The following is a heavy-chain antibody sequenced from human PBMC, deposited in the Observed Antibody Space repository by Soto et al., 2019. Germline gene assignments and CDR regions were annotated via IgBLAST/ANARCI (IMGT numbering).Heavy chain of an antibody. CDR2: VYNDGSA. V-gene: IGHV4-4*02. J-gene: IGHJ4*02. CDR1: GVSISSGNW. CDR3: ARLVYDSRLNYLYFHH. Sequence: SETLSLTCDVYGVSISSGNWWSWVRQPPGKGLEWIAEVYNDGSANYHPSLESRATISVDISKHQFSLRLSSVTAADTGKYYCARLVYDSRLNYLYFHHWGQGTLVTVSS. D-gene: IGHD3-22*01.